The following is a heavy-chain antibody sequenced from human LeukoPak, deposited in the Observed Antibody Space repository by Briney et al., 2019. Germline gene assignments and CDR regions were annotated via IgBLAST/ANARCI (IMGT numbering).Heavy chain of an antibody. V-gene: IGHV1-2*02. CDR2: INPKSGGT. CDR1: GYTFTAYY. Sequence: ASVKVSCKASGYTFTAYYMHWVRQAPGQGLEWMGWINPKSGGTNYPQRFQGRVTMTRDMSTSTVHMELSSLRSEDTAVYFCAREEMYYYDSSGYSGAFDFWGQGTMVTVSS. D-gene: IGHD3-22*01. J-gene: IGHJ3*01. CDR3: AREEMYYYDSSGYSGAFDF.